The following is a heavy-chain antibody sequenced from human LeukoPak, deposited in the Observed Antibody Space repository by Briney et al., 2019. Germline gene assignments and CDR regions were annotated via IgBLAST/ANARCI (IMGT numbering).Heavy chain of an antibody. J-gene: IGHJ5*02. CDR1: GGSISSSSYY. CDR2: IYYSGST. Sequence: SETLSLTCTVSGGSISSSSYYWGWIRQPPRKGLEWIGSIYYSGSTYYNPSLKSRVTISVDTSKNQFSLKLSSVTAADTAVYYCAGPYSSSWYTRGDGNWFDPWGQGTLVTVSS. D-gene: IGHD6-13*01. V-gene: IGHV4-39*01. CDR3: AGPYSSSWYTRGDGNWFDP.